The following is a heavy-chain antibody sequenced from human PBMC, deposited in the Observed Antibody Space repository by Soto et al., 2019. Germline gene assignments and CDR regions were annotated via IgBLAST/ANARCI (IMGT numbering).Heavy chain of an antibody. CDR1: GFTFSSSW. Sequence: EVQLVESGGGLVQPGGSLRLTCTASGFTFSSSWMAWVRQAPGKGLEWVGNIKHDGSEVYYLDSVRGRFTISRESAWKSLYLQVDSLGAVDTAVYFCAGMQNNGFAPCGQGTLVAVSS. CDR2: IKHDGSEV. CDR3: AGMQNNGFAP. J-gene: IGHJ5*02. V-gene: IGHV3-7*01.